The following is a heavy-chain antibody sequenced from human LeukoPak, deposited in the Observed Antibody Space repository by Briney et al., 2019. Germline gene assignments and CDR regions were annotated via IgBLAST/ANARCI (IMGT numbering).Heavy chain of an antibody. V-gene: IGHV3-23*01. J-gene: IGHJ4*02. D-gene: IGHD5/OR15-5a*01. CDR2: LSGSGGTT. CDR3: AKEHYSVYKAFDY. CDR1: GFTFSSYG. Sequence: SGGSLRLSCAASGFTFSSYGMHWVRQAPGKGLEWVSTLSGSGGTTYYADSVKGRFTISRDNSKNTLYLQMNSLGAEDTAVYFCAKEHYSVYKAFDYWGQGTLVTVSS.